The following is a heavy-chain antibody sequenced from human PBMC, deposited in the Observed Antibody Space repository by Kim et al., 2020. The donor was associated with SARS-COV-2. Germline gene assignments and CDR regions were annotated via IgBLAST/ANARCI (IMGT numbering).Heavy chain of an antibody. Sequence: SETLSLTCTVSGGSISSSSYYWGWIRQPPGKGLEWIGSIYYSGSTYYNPSLKSRVTISVDTSKNQFSLKLSSVTAADTAVYYCARRAPHYYDKGRFDPWGQGTLVTVSS. CDR2: IYYSGST. D-gene: IGHD3-22*01. CDR1: GGSISSSSYY. CDR3: ARRAPHYYDKGRFDP. J-gene: IGHJ5*02. V-gene: IGHV4-39*01.